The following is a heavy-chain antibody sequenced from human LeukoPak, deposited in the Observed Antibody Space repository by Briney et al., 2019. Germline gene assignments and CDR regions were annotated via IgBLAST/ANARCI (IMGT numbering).Heavy chain of an antibody. Sequence: PSETLSLTCAVSGGSISSNNWWIWVRQSPEKGLEWIGEIYHDGSTNYNPSLKSRVTISMDKSKNQLSLKLNFVTAADTAVYYCARDPGSTGWELLRGWFDPWGQGTLVTVSS. V-gene: IGHV4-4*02. J-gene: IGHJ5*02. D-gene: IGHD1-26*01. CDR2: IYHDGST. CDR3: ARDPGSTGWELLRGWFDP. CDR1: GGSISSNNW.